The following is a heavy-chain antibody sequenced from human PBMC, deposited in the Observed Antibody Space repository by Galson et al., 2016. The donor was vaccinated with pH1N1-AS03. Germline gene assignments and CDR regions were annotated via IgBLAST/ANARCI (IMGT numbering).Heavy chain of an antibody. CDR3: AKYTIDWYEDY. J-gene: IGHJ4*02. D-gene: IGHD6-19*01. CDR2: ISSTGSNT. Sequence: SLRLSCAVSRFTFSTYAMTWVRQAPGRGLEWVSSISSTGSNTFYADSVMGRFTISRDNSKNTLYLQMNSLRAEDTAVFYCAKYTIDWYEDYWGQGTLVTVSS. V-gene: IGHV3-23*01. CDR1: RFTFSTYA.